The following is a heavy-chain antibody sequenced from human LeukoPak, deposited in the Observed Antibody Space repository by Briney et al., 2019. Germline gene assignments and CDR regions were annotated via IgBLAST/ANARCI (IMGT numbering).Heavy chain of an antibody. Sequence: KPSETLSLTCAVYGGSFSGYYWSWIRQPPGKGLEWIGEINHSGSTNYNPSLKSRVTISVDTSKNQFSLKLSSVTAADTAVYYCARQWLAGPAIDYWGQGTLVTVSS. CDR3: ARQWLAGPAIDY. CDR1: GGSFSGYY. D-gene: IGHD6-19*01. CDR2: INHSGST. J-gene: IGHJ4*02. V-gene: IGHV4-34*01.